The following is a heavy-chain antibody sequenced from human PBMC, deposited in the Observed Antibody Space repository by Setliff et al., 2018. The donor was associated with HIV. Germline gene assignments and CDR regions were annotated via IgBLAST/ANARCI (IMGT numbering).Heavy chain of an antibody. CDR1: GYTFTKYY. D-gene: IGHD6-25*01. CDR2: INIDSGHT. J-gene: IGHJ4*01. V-gene: IGHV1-18*01. Sequence: ASVKVSCKASGYTFTKYYIYWVRQAPGQGLEWMGWINIDSGHTNFAQKFQDRVTVTTDTSTNTTYMELRGLRSDDTATYYCARVPSGAAGLVRAGFYFWGQGTLVTVSS. CDR3: ARVPSGAAGLVRAGFYF.